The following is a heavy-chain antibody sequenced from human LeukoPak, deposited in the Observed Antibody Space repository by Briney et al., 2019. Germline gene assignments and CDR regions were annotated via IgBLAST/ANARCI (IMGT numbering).Heavy chain of an antibody. CDR2: INHSGST. Sequence: ASETLSLTCAVYGGSFSGYYWSWIRQPPGKGLEWIGEINHSGSTNYNPSLKSRVTISVDTSKNQFSLKLSSVTAADTAVYYCARAPSPYVWGSSGGMDVWGQGTTVTVSS. D-gene: IGHD3-16*01. V-gene: IGHV4-34*01. J-gene: IGHJ6*02. CDR3: ARAPSPYVWGSSGGMDV. CDR1: GGSFSGYY.